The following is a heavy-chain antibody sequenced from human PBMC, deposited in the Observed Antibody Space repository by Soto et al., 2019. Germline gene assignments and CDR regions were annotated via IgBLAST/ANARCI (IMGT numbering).Heavy chain of an antibody. V-gene: IGHV3-30*03. CDR1: ELNFRDYG. D-gene: IGHD2-15*01. CDR2: ISFDGSKE. J-gene: IGHJ6*02. Sequence: VHYGAAELNFRDYGVRRVRQGPGRGLEWVALISFDGSKEYYADSVKGRFIISRDNSRSMVYLQMDSLRPDDTAIYYCARPIPRWSYHYGMDVWGQGTTVTVSS. CDR3: ARPIPRWSYHYGMDV.